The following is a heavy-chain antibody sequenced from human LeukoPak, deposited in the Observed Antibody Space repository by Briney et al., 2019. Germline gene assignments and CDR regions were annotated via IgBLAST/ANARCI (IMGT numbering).Heavy chain of an antibody. J-gene: IGHJ6*03. CDR3: AKVAEVGATGYYYYMDV. D-gene: IGHD1-26*01. V-gene: IGHV3-30*02. CDR2: IRYDGSNR. CDR1: GFTFSSYG. Sequence: GRSLRLSCAAFGFTFSSYGMHWVRQAPGKGLEWVAFIRYDGSNRYYADSVKGRFTISRDNSKNTLYLQMNSLRAEDTAVYYCAKVAEVGATGYYYYMDVWGKGTTVTISS.